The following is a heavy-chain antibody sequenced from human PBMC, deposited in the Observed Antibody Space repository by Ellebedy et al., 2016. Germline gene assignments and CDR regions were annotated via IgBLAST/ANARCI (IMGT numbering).Heavy chain of an antibody. CDR1: GFTFSDYS. CDR2: ISGSGGST. D-gene: IGHD6-19*01. V-gene: IGHV3-48*02. J-gene: IGHJ6*02. CDR3: ARESSVAGDYGMDV. Sequence: GGSLRLSCIASGFTFSDYSFNWVRQAPGKGLEWVSVISGSGGSTYFADSVKGRFTVSRDNAKNSLFLQMNSLRDEDTAVYYCARESSVAGDYGMDVWGQGTTVTVSS.